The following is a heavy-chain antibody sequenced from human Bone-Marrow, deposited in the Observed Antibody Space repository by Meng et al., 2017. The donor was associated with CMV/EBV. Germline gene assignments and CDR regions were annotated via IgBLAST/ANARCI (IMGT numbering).Heavy chain of an antibody. D-gene: IGHD7-27*01. CDR3: AVLDWGGY. CDR1: GYTFTSYG. CDR2: INPNSGGT. V-gene: IGHV1-2*02. Sequence: ASVKVSCKASGYTFTSYGISWVRQAPGQGLEWMGWINPNSGGTNYAQKFQGRVTMTRDTSISTAYMELSRLRSDDTAVYYCAVLDWGGYWGQGTLVTVSS. J-gene: IGHJ4*02.